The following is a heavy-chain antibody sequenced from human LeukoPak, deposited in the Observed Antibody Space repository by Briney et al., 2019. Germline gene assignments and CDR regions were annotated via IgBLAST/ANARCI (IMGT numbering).Heavy chain of an antibody. D-gene: IGHD2-15*01. J-gene: IGHJ5*02. Sequence: ASVKVSCKASGYTFTSYGIGWVRQAPGQGLEWMGWISAYNGNTNYAQKLQGRVTMTTDTSTSTAYMELRSLRSDDTAVYYCARDHLSNIVVVVAATLSWFDPWGQGTLVTVSS. CDR1: GYTFTSYG. CDR3: ARDHLSNIVVVVAATLSWFDP. CDR2: ISAYNGNT. V-gene: IGHV1-18*01.